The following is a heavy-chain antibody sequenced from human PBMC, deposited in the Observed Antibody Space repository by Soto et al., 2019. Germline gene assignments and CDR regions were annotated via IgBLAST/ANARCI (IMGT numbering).Heavy chain of an antibody. CDR2: ISSSFVSM. CDR3: ARVSATGWVVNGREYFDY. Sequence: HVELVQFGGGLVKPGGSLRLSCAVSGFPFSNYYMSWIRQAPGKGLEWLADISSSFVSMHYADSVKDRFSISRDNANNSLFLQMNSQRADDTAVYYCARVSATGWVVNGREYFDYWGQGALVTVSS. V-gene: IGHV3-11*01. D-gene: IGHD3-9*01. J-gene: IGHJ4*02. CDR1: GFPFSNYY.